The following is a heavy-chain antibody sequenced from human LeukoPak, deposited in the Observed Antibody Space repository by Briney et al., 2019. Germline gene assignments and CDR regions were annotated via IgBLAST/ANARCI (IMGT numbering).Heavy chain of an antibody. Sequence: TSETLSLTCTVSGGSISSSGYYWGWIRQPPGKGLEWIGNIYYSGSTYYNPSLKSRVTISVDASKDQFSLKLSSVTAADTAVYYCARVSYYYDSSDYEGGASPDARVWFDPWGQGTLVTVSS. CDR3: ARVSYYYDSSDYEGGASPDARVWFDP. D-gene: IGHD3-22*01. J-gene: IGHJ5*02. CDR1: GGSISSSGYY. V-gene: IGHV4-39*07. CDR2: IYYSGST.